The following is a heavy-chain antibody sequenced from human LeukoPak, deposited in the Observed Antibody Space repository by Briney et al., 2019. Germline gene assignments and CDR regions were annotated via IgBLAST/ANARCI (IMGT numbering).Heavy chain of an antibody. V-gene: IGHV4-4*07. D-gene: IGHD5/OR15-5a*01. CDR2: IYTSGDT. J-gene: IGHJ4*02. CDR3: AREPVSTRFDS. CDR1: GNSFIGYF. Sequence: SETLSLTCTVSGNSFIGYFWTWIRRPAGKGLEWIGRIYTSGDTNYNPSLVSRVTMSVDISKNQFSLTLSSVTAADPAVYYCAREPVSTRFDSWGQGTLVTVSS.